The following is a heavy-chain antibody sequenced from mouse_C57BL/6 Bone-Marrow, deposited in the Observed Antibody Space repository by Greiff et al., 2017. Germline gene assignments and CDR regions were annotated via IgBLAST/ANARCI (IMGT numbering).Heavy chain of an antibody. V-gene: IGHV1-52*01. CDR1: GYTFTSYW. J-gene: IGHJ2*01. D-gene: IGHD1-1*01. Sequence: QVQLQQPGAELVRPGSSVKLSCKASGYTFTSYWMHWVKQRPIQGLEWIGNIDPSDSETHYNQKFKDKATLTVDKSSSTAYMQRSSLTSEDSAVYYCARGFITTVVANFDYWGQGTTLTVSS. CDR3: ARGFITTVVANFDY. CDR2: IDPSDSET.